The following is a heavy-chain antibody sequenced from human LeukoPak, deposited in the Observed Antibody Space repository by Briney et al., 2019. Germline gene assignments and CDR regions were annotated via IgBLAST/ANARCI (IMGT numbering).Heavy chain of an antibody. Sequence: GGSLRLPCAASGFSFSGSWMLWVRQTPGKGLVWLSRISPDGSSTSYADSVKGRFTVSRDIARNTLSLQMNSLRAEDSAVYYCARLQGITPQPMTEGFDIWGQGTMVTVSS. CDR2: ISPDGSST. CDR3: ARLQGITPQPMTEGFDI. CDR1: GFSFSGSW. J-gene: IGHJ3*02. D-gene: IGHD3-16*01. V-gene: IGHV3-74*01.